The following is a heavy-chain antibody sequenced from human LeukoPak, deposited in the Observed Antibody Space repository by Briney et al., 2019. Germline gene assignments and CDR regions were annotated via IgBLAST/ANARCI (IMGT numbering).Heavy chain of an antibody. D-gene: IGHD6-13*01. Sequence: SRGSLRPSCAAHRFTFSSYEMNWVSQTPGKGLEWVSYISISGSTISYADAVKGPFTISRANAKISLNLRMNSLRADDTSVYYCAREAAADVFDIWGQGAMVTVSS. V-gene: IGHV3-48*03. CDR1: RFTFSSYE. J-gene: IGHJ3*02. CDR3: AREAAADVFDI. CDR2: ISISGSTI.